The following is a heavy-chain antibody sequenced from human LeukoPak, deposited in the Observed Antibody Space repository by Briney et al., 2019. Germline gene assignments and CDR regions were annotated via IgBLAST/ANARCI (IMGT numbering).Heavy chain of an antibody. J-gene: IGHJ4*02. Sequence: SETLSLTCAVYGGSFSGYYWSWIRQPPGKGLEWIGEINHSGSTNYNPSLKSRVTISVDTSKNQFSLKLSSVTAADTAVYYCARGTKYYDFWSGYLPPYLDYWGQGTLVTVSS. CDR1: GGSFSGYY. V-gene: IGHV4-34*01. CDR2: INHSGST. CDR3: ARGTKYYDFWSGYLPPYLDY. D-gene: IGHD3-3*01.